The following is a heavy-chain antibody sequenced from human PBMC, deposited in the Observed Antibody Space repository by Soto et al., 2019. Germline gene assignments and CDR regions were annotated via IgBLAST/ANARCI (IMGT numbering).Heavy chain of an antibody. CDR3: ARDRYSSGWYGTYGMDV. V-gene: IGHV4-59*01. J-gene: IGHJ6*02. Sequence: SETLSLTCSVSGGSISTYYWNWIRQTPGKGLEWIGYIHYSGRTNYNPSLKSRVTISVDTSKNQFSLKLSSVTAADTAVYYCARDRYSSGWYGTYGMDVWGQGTTVTVSS. D-gene: IGHD6-19*01. CDR2: IHYSGRT. CDR1: GGSISTYY.